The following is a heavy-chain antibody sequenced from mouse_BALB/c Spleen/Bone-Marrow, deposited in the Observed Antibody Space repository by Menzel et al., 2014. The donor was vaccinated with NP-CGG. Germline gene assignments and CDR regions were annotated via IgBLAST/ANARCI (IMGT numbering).Heavy chain of an antibody. Sequence: EVKVEESGPSLVKPSQPLSLTCSVTGDSITSGYWNWIRKFPGNKLEFMGYISYSDNTYFNPSLKSRISITRDTSKNQYYLQLNSVTTEDTATYYCARLGGYYAWFAYWGQGTLVTVSA. CDR2: ISYSDNT. D-gene: IGHD2-3*01. V-gene: IGHV3-8*02. CDR1: GDSITSGY. CDR3: ARLGGYYAWFAY. J-gene: IGHJ3*01.